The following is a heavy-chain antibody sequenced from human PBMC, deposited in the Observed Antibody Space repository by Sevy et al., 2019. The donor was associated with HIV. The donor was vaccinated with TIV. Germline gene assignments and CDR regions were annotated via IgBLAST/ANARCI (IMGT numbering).Heavy chain of an antibody. Sequence: GGSLRLSCAASGFNFSEHGMHWVRQAPGKGLEWVAVIWFFGTGKYYGDSVKGRFTISRDNSKTSLYMQMDSLRPDDTAMYYCAKDECGGNCYFDFWGQGPLVTVSS. CDR2: IWFFGTGK. V-gene: IGHV3-33*03. D-gene: IGHD2-21*02. CDR3: AKDECGGNCYFDF. CDR1: GFNFSEHG. J-gene: IGHJ4*02.